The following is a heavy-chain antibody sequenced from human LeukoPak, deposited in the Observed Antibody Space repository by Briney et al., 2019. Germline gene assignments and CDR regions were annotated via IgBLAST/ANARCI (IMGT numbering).Heavy chain of an antibody. V-gene: IGHV3-7*01. CDR1: RSTPSTYW. J-gene: IGHJ4*01. CDR3: GGFGYEAGVDL. D-gene: IGHD2-15*01. CDR2: IKPDGTET. Sequence: GGSLTPSCAVSRSTPSTYWITWVSPPHGNWLGGVDKIKPDGTETYYADSVKGRFTIYRDNAKNLLYLQMNSLRGEDAAVYSCGGFGYEAGVDLWGQGTLVTVSS.